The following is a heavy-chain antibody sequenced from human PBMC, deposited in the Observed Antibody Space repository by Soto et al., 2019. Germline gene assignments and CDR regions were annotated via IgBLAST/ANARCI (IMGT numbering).Heavy chain of an antibody. CDR1: GFTFSSYA. CDR2: ISYDGSNK. J-gene: IGHJ3*02. D-gene: IGHD3-22*01. Sequence: GGSLRLSCAASGFTFSSYAMHWVRQAPGKGLEWVAVISYDGSNKYYADSVKGRFTISRDNSKNTLYLQMNSLRAEDTAVYYCARDLESQDYYDSSPYPRGGAFDIWGQGTMVTVSS. CDR3: ARDLESQDYYDSSPYPRGGAFDI. V-gene: IGHV3-30-3*01.